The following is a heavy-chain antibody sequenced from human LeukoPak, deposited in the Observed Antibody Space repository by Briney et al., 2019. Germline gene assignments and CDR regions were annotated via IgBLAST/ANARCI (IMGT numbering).Heavy chain of an antibody. V-gene: IGHV3-23*01. J-gene: IGHJ4*02. Sequence: GGSLRLSCAASGFTLSTYAMSWVRQTPGKGLEWVAATSSSDAGTYHADSVRGRFTISRDNSKNTLYLQMNSLRAEDAAVYFCAKAPVTSCRGAYCYPFDYWGQGTLVTVSS. CDR3: AKAPVTSCRGAYCYPFDY. CDR2: TSSSDAGT. D-gene: IGHD2-21*01. CDR1: GFTLSTYA.